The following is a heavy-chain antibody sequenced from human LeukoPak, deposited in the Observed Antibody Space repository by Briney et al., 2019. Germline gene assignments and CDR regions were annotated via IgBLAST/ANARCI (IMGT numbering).Heavy chain of an antibody. CDR3: AKAKWPNGSGSL. D-gene: IGHD3-10*01. CDR1: GFSSSIYT. J-gene: IGHJ4*02. Sequence: GSLRLSCEASGFSSSIYTMNWVRQAPGKGLEWVSAISGSGGSTYYADSVKGRFTISRDNSKNTLYLQMNSLRAEDTAVYYCAKAKWPNGSGSLWGQGTLVTVSS. V-gene: IGHV3-23*01. CDR2: ISGSGGST.